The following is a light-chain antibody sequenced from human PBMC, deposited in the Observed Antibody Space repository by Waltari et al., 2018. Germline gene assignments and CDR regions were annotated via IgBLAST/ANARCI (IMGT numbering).Light chain of an antibody. CDR3: SSFTSSSTRV. Sequence: QSALTQPASVSGSLGQSITISCTGTSSDVGGYNYVSWYQQHPGKAPKLMIYEVTNRPSGVSNRFSGSQSGNTAALTIFGLQAEDEAYYYCSSFTSSSTRVFGGGTKLTVL. V-gene: IGLV2-14*01. CDR2: EVT. CDR1: SSDVGGYNY. J-gene: IGLJ2*01.